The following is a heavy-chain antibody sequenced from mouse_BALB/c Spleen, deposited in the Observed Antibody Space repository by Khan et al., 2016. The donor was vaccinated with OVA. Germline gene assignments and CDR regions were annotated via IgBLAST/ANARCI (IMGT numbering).Heavy chain of an antibody. J-gene: IGHJ3*01. V-gene: IGHV2-2*02. CDR1: GFSLTTYG. CDR3: ARNYDYDEGLAY. Sequence: QMQLEESGPGLVQPSQSLSITYTVSGFSLTTYGVHWVRQSPGKGQEWLGVIWSGGSTDYNAAFKSRLSISKDSSKSQVFFKMNSLQVNDTAIYYCARNYDYDEGLAYWGQGTLVTVSA. CDR2: IWSGGST. D-gene: IGHD2-4*01.